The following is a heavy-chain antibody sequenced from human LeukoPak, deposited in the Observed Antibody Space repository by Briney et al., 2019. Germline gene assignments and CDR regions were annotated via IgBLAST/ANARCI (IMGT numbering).Heavy chain of an antibody. CDR1: GFTASSNY. Sequence: GSLRLSCAASGFTASSNYMSWIRQPPGKGLEWIGDIYYSGNTNYTPSLKSRVTISVDTSKNQFSLKLSSVTAGDTAVYYCARRGISVSVFDYWGQGTLVTVSS. CDR3: ARRGISVSVFDY. V-gene: IGHV4-59*02. J-gene: IGHJ4*02. CDR2: IYYSGNT. D-gene: IGHD6-19*01.